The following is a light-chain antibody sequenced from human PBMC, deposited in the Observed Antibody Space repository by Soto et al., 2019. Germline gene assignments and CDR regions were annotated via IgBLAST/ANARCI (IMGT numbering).Light chain of an antibody. J-gene: IGKJ2*01. Sequence: DIQMPQSPSTLSASVEDGVTITCRASQSISSWLAWYQQKPGKAPKLLIYDASSLESGVPSRFSGSGSRTEFTLTISSLQPDDFAAYYCQQYNSYSPYTFGQGTKLEIK. CDR2: DAS. CDR3: QQYNSYSPYT. CDR1: QSISSW. V-gene: IGKV1-5*01.